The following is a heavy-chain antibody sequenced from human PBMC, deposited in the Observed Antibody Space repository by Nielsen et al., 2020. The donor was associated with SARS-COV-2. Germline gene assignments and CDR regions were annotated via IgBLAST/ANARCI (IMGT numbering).Heavy chain of an antibody. J-gene: IGHJ1*01. Sequence: GGSMRLSCAASGFSFDDYAMHWVRQAPGKGLVWVSGTSWNSGSIDYADSVKGRFTITRDNAKNSLYLEMNSLRPEDTALYYCAKGFQPTASYNGDFLDFWGQGTQVTVSS. CDR3: AKGFQPTASYNGDFLDF. CDR1: GFSFDDYA. V-gene: IGHV3-9*01. CDR2: TSWNSGSI. D-gene: IGHD3-10*01.